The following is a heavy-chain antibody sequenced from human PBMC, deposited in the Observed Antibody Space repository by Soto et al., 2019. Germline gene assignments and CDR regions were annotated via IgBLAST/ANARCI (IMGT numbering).Heavy chain of an antibody. CDR1: GFTFSSYA. Sequence: QVPLVESGGGVVQPGRSLRLSCAASGFTFSSYAMHWVRQAPGKGLEWVAVISYDGSNKYYADSVKGRFTISRDNSKNTLYLQMNSLRAEDTAVYYCASSKGIAVAGYYFDYWGQGTLVTVSS. CDR3: ASSKGIAVAGYYFDY. V-gene: IGHV3-30-3*01. CDR2: ISYDGSNK. D-gene: IGHD6-19*01. J-gene: IGHJ4*02.